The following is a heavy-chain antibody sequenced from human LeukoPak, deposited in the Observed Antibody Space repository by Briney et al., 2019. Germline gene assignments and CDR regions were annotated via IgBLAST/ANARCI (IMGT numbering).Heavy chain of an antibody. D-gene: IGHD6-13*01. Sequence: PGGSLRLSCAASGYTVSSNYMSWVRQAPGKALEWVSVIYTGGSTYYADSVKGRFTISRDNSKNTLYLQMDSLSAGDTAVYYCARATGIAASGPAYWGQGTLVTVSS. CDR2: IYTGGST. CDR1: GYTVSSNY. V-gene: IGHV3-66*01. CDR3: ARATGIAASGPAY. J-gene: IGHJ4*02.